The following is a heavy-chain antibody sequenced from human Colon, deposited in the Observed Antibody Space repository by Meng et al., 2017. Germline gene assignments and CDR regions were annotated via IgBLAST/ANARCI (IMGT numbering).Heavy chain of an antibody. V-gene: IGHV4-4*02. CDR1: RGSHSSSNY. CDR2: IYLSGSP. CDR3: ARHGGWHFDY. J-gene: IGHJ4*02. Sequence: LPESVTGLVEPSGTLSLTCAVSRGSHSSSNYWSWVRQPPGKGLEWIGQIYLSGSPSYNPSLESRVTISVDKSKNQLSLRLTSVTAADTAIYYCARHGGWHFDYWGQGTLVTVSS. D-gene: IGHD6-19*01.